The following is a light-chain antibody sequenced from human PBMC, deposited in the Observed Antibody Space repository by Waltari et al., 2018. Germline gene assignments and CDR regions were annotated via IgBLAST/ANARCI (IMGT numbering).Light chain of an antibody. CDR3: QQYFRAPYT. J-gene: IGKJ2*01. Sequence: DIVLTQSPDSLAVSLGERATIHCKSSQSVLYSSRDKNYLTWYQQKPGQPPKPLISWASARESGVPDRFSGSGSGTDFTLTISSLQAEDVAVYYCQQYFRAPYTFGQGTKLEIK. CDR2: WAS. CDR1: QSVLYSSRDKNY. V-gene: IGKV4-1*01.